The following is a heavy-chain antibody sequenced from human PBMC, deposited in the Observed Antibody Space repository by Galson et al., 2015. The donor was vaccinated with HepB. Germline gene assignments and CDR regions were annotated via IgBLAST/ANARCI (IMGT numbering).Heavy chain of an antibody. CDR1: GGSFSGYY. CDR3: ARFAPRRRLERRSEPHIDY. Sequence: LSLTCAVYGGSFSGYYWSWIRQPPGKGLEWIGEINHSGSTYYNPSLKSRVTISVDTSKNQFSLKLSSVTAADTAVYYCARFAPRRRLERRSEPHIDYWGQGTLVTVSS. J-gene: IGHJ4*02. V-gene: IGHV4-34*01. D-gene: IGHD1-1*01. CDR2: INHSGST.